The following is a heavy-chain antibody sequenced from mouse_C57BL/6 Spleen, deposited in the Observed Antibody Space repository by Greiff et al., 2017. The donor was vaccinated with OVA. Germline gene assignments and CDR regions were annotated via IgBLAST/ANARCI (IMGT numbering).Heavy chain of an antibody. CDR3: ARSGLGPLFDY. D-gene: IGHD4-1*01. CDR2: INPYNGGT. Sequence: VQLQQSGPVLVKPGASVKMSCKASGYTFTDYYMNWVKQSHGKSLEWIGVINPYNGGTSYNQKFKGKATLTVDKSSSTAYMELNSLTSEDSAVYYCARSGLGPLFDYWGQGTTLTVSS. V-gene: IGHV1-19*01. J-gene: IGHJ2*01. CDR1: GYTFTDYY.